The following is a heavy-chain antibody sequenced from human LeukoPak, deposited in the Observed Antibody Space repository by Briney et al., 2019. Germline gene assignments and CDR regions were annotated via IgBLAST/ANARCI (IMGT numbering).Heavy chain of an antibody. D-gene: IGHD5-18*01. J-gene: IGHJ4*02. CDR2: ISGSGISI. Sequence: GGSLRLSCAASGFTFSDYYMTWIRQAPGKGLEWVSYISGSGISIYYGDSVKGRFTISRDDAKDSLSLQMYSLRAEDTAVYYCARARFSSGRYYFDYWGQGTLVTVSS. CDR3: ARARFSSGRYYFDY. V-gene: IGHV3-11*01. CDR1: GFTFSDYY.